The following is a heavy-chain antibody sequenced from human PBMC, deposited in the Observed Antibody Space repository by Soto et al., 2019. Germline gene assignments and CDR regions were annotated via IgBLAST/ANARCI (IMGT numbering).Heavy chain of an antibody. CDR3: ARDHKWDGMDV. J-gene: IGHJ6*02. CDR1: GGSFSSDSFI. Sequence: SETLSLTCSVSGGSFSSDSFIWSWVRQFPGKGLEWIGYINYSGTTYYNPSLRSRITMSVDTSKNQFSLNLSSVTAADTAVYYCARDHKWDGMDVWGQGTTVTV. CDR2: INYSGTT. D-gene: IGHD1-26*01. V-gene: IGHV4-31*03.